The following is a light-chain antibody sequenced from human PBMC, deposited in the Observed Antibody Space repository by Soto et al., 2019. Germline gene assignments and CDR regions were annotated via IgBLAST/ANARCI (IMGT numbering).Light chain of an antibody. J-gene: IGLJ1*01. Sequence: QSALTQPASVSGSPGQSITVSCTGTSSDVGGYNYVSWYQQHPGKAPKVMIYDVSKRPSGVSNRFSGSKSGNTASLTISGLQAEDEADYYGNSYPSSRTLPYVFGPGTKVTVL. V-gene: IGLV2-14*01. CDR1: SSDVGGYNY. CDR3: NSYPSSRTLPYV. CDR2: DVS.